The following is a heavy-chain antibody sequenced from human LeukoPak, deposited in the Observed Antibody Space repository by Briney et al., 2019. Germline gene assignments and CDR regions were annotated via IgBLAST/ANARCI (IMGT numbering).Heavy chain of an antibody. J-gene: IGHJ4*02. D-gene: IGHD3-22*01. Sequence: SETLSLTCTVSGYSISSGYYWGWIRQPPGKGLEWIGEIYHSGKTNYNPSLKSRVTISVDKSRNQISLKLSSVTAADTAVYYCARDAYDSSGYSFDYWGQGTLVTVSS. CDR1: GYSISSGYY. CDR3: ARDAYDSSGYSFDY. CDR2: IYHSGKT. V-gene: IGHV4-38-2*02.